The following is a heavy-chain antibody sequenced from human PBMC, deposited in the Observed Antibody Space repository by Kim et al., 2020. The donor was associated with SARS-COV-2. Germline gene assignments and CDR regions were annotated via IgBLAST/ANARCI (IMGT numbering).Heavy chain of an antibody. CDR3: ARDDGGYCSGGSCYSGVGFDY. J-gene: IGHJ4*02. Sequence: SETLSLTCTVSGGSISSYYWSWIRQPPGKGLEWIGYIYYSGSTNYNPSLKSRVTISVDTSKNQFSLKLSSVTAADTAVYYCARDDGGYCSGGSCYSGVGFDYWGQGTLVTVSS. D-gene: IGHD2-15*01. CDR2: IYYSGST. CDR1: GGSISSYY. V-gene: IGHV4-59*01.